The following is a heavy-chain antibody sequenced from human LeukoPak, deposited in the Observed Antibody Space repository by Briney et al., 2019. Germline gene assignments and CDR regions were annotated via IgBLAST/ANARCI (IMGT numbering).Heavy chain of an antibody. J-gene: IGHJ4*02. Sequence: PSETLSLTCTVSGGSLSSYYWSWIRQPPGKGLDWIGYIYYSGSTNYNPSLKSRVTISVDTSKNQFSLKLSSVTAADTAVYYCARGGEWRYYYDSSGYYPFDYWGQGTLVTVSS. CDR1: GGSLSSYY. CDR2: IYYSGST. V-gene: IGHV4-59*01. D-gene: IGHD3-22*01. CDR3: ARGGEWRYYYDSSGYYPFDY.